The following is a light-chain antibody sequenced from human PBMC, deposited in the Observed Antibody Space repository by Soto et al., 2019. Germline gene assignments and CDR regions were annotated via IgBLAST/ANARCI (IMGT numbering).Light chain of an antibody. CDR3: CSYAGSYSYV. J-gene: IGLJ1*01. V-gene: IGLV2-11*01. CDR1: SSDGGGYNY. Sequence: QSALTQPPSASGSPGQSVTISCTGTSSDGGGYNYVSWYQEQPGKAPKLMIYDVSKRPSGVPDRFSGSKSGNTASLTISGLQAEDEADYYCCSYAGSYSYVFGTGTKVTVL. CDR2: DVS.